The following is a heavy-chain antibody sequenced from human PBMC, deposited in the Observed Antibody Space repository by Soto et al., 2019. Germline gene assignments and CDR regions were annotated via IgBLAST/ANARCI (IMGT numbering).Heavy chain of an antibody. D-gene: IGHD6-13*01. Sequence: PSETLSLTCTVSDGSISSSSSYWGWVRQPPGKGLEWMATIYSGSTYQNPSLKSRVTISVDTSKNQFSLKLSSVAAPDTAIYYCVTTRGIAVGGSFDHWGQGTLVTVSS. CDR3: VTTRGIAVGGSFDH. CDR2: IYSGST. CDR1: DGSISSSSSY. J-gene: IGHJ5*02. V-gene: IGHV4-39*01.